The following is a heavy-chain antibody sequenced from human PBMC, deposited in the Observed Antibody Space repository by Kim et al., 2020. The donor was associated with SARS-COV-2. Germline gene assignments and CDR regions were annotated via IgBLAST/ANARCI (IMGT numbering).Heavy chain of an antibody. V-gene: IGHV4-39*01. J-gene: IGHJ4*01. CDR1: GGSISSSTYY. D-gene: IGHD6-19*01. Sequence: SETLSLTCTVSGGSISSSTYYWGWIRQPPGKGLEWIGSFHYGGSAYYNPSLESRVTMSVDTSKNQLSLNLKSLTAADTAVYYCARHRPDQQWLGHYFDYWGHGTLVTVSS. CDR2: FHYGGSA. CDR3: ARHRPDQQWLGHYFDY.